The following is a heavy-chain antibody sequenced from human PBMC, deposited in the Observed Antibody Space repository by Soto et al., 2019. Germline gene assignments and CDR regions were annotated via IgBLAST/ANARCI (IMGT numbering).Heavy chain of an antibody. D-gene: IGHD3-22*01. V-gene: IGHV1-69*12. Sequence: QVQLVQSGAEVKKPGSSVKVSCKASGGTFSSYAISWVRQAPGQGLEWMGGIIPIFGTANYAQKFQGRVTITAAEAASTASVELSSLRSEDTAMYDCPRDRPGNYYSSCGYYDSDAIDFWGQGTMVTVSS. J-gene: IGHJ3*01. CDR3: PRDRPGNYYSSCGYYDSDAIDF. CDR2: IIPIFGTA. CDR1: GGTFSSYA.